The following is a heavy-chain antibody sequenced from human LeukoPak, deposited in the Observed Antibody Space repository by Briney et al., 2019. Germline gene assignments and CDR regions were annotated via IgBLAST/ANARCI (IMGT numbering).Heavy chain of an antibody. CDR1: GFTFSSYG. D-gene: IGHD6-19*01. CDR3: ARDQGENSSGWYIDYFDY. Sequence: PGGSLRLSCAASGFTFSSYGMHWVRQAPGKGLEWVAVIWYGGSNKYYADSVKGRFTISRDNSKNTLYLQMNSLRAEDTAVYYCARDQGENSSGWYIDYFDYWGQGTLVTVSS. V-gene: IGHV3-33*08. CDR2: IWYGGSNK. J-gene: IGHJ4*02.